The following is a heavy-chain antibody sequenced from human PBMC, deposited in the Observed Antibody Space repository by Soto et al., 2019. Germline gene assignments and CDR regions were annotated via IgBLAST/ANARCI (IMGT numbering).Heavy chain of an antibody. J-gene: IGHJ4*02. CDR3: AKVTGYYMDH. CDR2: ISSSSTYI. Sequence: EVQVVESGGGLVKPGGSLRLSCAASGFTFSSHSMNWVRQAPGKGLGWVSTISSSSTYIYYADSVKGRFTISRDNAKNSLYLQMNSLRAEDTAVYYCAKVTGYYMDHWGQGTLVTVSS. V-gene: IGHV3-21*04. CDR1: GFTFSSHS. D-gene: IGHD3-9*01.